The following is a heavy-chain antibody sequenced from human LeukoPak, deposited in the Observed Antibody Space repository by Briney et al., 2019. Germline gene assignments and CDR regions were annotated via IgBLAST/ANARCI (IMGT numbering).Heavy chain of an antibody. J-gene: IGHJ4*02. CDR3: ARGFYTTKSYYYFDS. D-gene: IGHD3-3*01. CDR1: GFTVSSNY. CDR2: IYSGGST. Sequence: GGSLRLSCAASGFTVSSNYVSWVRQAPGKGLEWVSIIYSGGSTYYADSVEGRFTISRDNSKNTLYLQMNSLRAEDTAVYYCARGFYTTKSYYYFDSWGQGTLVTVSS. V-gene: IGHV3-66*01.